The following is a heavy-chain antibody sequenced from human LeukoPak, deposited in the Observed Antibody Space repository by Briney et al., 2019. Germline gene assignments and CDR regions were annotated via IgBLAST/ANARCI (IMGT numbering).Heavy chain of an antibody. V-gene: IGHV4-39*01. J-gene: IGHJ5*02. CDR2: IYYSGST. D-gene: IGHD6-19*01. CDR1: GGSISSSSYY. CDR3: AGGPSALYSSGRRRNWFDP. Sequence: SETLSLTCTVSGGSISSSSYYWGWIRQPPVKGLEWIGSIYYSGSTYYNPSLKSRVTISVDTSKNQFSLKLSSVTAADTAVYYCAGGPSALYSSGRRRNWFDPWGQGTLVTVSS.